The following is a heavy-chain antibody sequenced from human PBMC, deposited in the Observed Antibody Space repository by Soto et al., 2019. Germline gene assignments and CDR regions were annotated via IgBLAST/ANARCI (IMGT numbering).Heavy chain of an antibody. D-gene: IGHD3-3*01. V-gene: IGHV3-21*01. CDR2: ISSSSSYI. CDR3: AQWVLLAVVILVNSSYIYMDV. Sequence: GGSLRLSCAAPGFTFSSYSMNWVRQAPGKGLEWVSSISSSSSYIYYADSVKGRFTISRDNAKNSLYLQMNSLRAEDTAVYYCAQWVLLAVVILVNSSYIYMDVWGKGTPVTVSS. CDR1: GFTFSSYS. J-gene: IGHJ6*03.